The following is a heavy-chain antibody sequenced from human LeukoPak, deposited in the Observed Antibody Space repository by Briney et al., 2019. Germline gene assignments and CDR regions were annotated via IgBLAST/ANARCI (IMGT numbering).Heavy chain of an antibody. CDR3: ARGVAVAGNGYYGMDV. D-gene: IGHD6-19*01. V-gene: IGHV4-34*01. J-gene: IGHJ6*02. CDR1: GFTFSSYA. CDR2: INHSGST. Sequence: GSLRLSCAASGFTFSSYAMHWVRQPPGKGLEWIGEINHSGSTNYNPSLKSRVTISVDTSKNQFSLKLSSVTAADTAVYYCARGVAVAGNGYYGMDVWGQGTTVTVSS.